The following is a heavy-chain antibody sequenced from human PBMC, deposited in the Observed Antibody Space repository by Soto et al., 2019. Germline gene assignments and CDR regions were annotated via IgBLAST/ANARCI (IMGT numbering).Heavy chain of an antibody. D-gene: IGHD5-18*01. CDR1: GGSFSSYH. Sequence: GYGGSFSSYHWSWIRQTPGKGLEWIGEINQLTTTNYNPSLKSRVIISLDTPKNQFSLKLRSVTAPDTTVYYCAIGSDTDLAPMFWGQRILVTLSS. CDR3: AIGSDTDLAPMF. CDR2: INQLTTT. J-gene: IGHJ4*02. V-gene: IGHV4-34*01.